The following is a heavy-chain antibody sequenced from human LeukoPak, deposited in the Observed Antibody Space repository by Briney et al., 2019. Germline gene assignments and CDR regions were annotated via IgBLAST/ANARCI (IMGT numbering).Heavy chain of an antibody. Sequence: PSETLSLTCAVYGGSFSGYYWTWIRQPPGKGLEWIGYISYIGSTNYNPSLKSRVTISIDTSRNQFSLRLSSVTAADTAAYYCARDLVTVTKGFDIWGQGTMVSVSS. CDR2: ISYIGST. J-gene: IGHJ3*02. D-gene: IGHD4-17*01. CDR3: ARDLVTVTKGFDI. CDR1: GGSFSGYY. V-gene: IGHV4-59*01.